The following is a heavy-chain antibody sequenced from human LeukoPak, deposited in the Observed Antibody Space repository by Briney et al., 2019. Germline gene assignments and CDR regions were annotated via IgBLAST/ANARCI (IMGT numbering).Heavy chain of an antibody. CDR2: INHSGST. J-gene: IGHJ4*02. CDR3: ARRGHSADYFDY. V-gene: IGHV4-34*01. D-gene: IGHD2-21*01. Sequence: SETLSLTCAVYGGFFSGYYWSWIRQPPGKGLEWIGEINHSGSTNYNPSLKSRVTISVDTSKNQFSLKLSSVTAADTAVYYCARRGHSADYFDYWGQGTLVTVSS. CDR1: GGFFSGYY.